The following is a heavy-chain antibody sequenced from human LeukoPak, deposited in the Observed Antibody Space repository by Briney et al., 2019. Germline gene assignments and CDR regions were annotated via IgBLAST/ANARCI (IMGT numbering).Heavy chain of an antibody. CDR3: ARARGARLSNWFDH. D-gene: IGHD6-6*01. V-gene: IGHV1-2*02. J-gene: IGHJ5*02. Sequence: ASVKVSCKASGYTFTGYYMHWVRQAPGPGLEWMGWINPNSGGTDYAQTFQGRVTMTRDTSISTAYMKLSRLRAADTAVYYCARARGARLSNWFDHWGQGTLVTVSS. CDR1: GYTFTGYY. CDR2: INPNSGGT.